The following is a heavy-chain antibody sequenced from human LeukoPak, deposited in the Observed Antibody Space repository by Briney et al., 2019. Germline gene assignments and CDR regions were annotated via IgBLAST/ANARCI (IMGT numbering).Heavy chain of an antibody. CDR3: ARDSRGYDALEYYYYYYGMDV. CDR2: IKQDGSEK. V-gene: IGHV3-7*01. J-gene: IGHJ6*02. Sequence: GGSLRLSCAASGFTFSSYWMSWVRQAPGKGLEWVANIKQDGSEKYYVDSVKGRFTISRDNAKSSLYLQMNSLRAEDTAVYYCARDSRGYDALEYYYYYYGMDVWGQGTTVTVSS. D-gene: IGHD5-12*01. CDR1: GFTFSSYW.